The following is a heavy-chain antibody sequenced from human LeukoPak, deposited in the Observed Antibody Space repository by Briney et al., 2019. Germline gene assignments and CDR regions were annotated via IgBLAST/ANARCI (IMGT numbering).Heavy chain of an antibody. D-gene: IGHD4-11*01. Sequence: ASVKVSCKVSGYTLTELSMHWVRQAPGKELEWMGGFDPEVGETIYAQKFQGRVTMTEDTSTDTAYLELSSLRSEDTAVYYCAPLRGTVTTKWFDPWGQGTLVTVSS. CDR1: GYTLTELS. CDR2: FDPEVGET. J-gene: IGHJ5*02. CDR3: APLRGTVTTKWFDP. V-gene: IGHV1-24*01.